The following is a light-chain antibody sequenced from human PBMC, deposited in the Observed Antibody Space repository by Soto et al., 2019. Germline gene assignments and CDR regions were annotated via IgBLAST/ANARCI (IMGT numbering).Light chain of an antibody. CDR1: QSISSY. V-gene: IGKV1-39*01. CDR3: QQSYSTPLT. CDR2: AAS. J-gene: IGKJ4*01. Sequence: DIQMTQSPIPLSASVGDRVTITFRASQSISSYLNWYQQKPGEAPKLLIYAASSLQSGVPSRFSGCGSGTDFTLTISSLQPEDFATYYCQQSYSTPLTFGGGTKVDIK.